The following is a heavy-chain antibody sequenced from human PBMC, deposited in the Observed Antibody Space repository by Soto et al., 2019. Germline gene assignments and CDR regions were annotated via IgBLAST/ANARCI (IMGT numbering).Heavy chain of an antibody. V-gene: IGHV4-59*12. J-gene: IGHJ4*02. CDR3: TRDAPLWFGELSH. CDR2: IYYSGST. CDR1: GGSISSYY. D-gene: IGHD3-10*01. Sequence: SETLSLTCTVSGGSISSYYWSWIRQTPGKGLEWIGYIYYSGSTNYNPSLKGRVTISLDTSKNQFSLKLNSVTAADTAIYYCTRDAPLWFGELSHWGQGIQVTVSS.